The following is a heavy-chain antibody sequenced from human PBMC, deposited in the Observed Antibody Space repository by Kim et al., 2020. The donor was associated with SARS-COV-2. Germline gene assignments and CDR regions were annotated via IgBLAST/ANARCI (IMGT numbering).Heavy chain of an antibody. Sequence: GGSLRLSCAASGFTFSSYSMNWVRQAPGKGLEWVSYISSSSSTIYYADSVKGRFTISRDNAKNSLYLQMNSLRDAATAVYYWSRFGPPPVKQSSSWYDGYWGQGTLVTVSS. CDR2: ISSSSSTI. CDR1: GFTFSSYS. D-gene: IGHD6-13*01. V-gene: IGHV3-48*02. CDR3: SRFGPPPVKQSSSWYDGY. J-gene: IGHJ4*02.